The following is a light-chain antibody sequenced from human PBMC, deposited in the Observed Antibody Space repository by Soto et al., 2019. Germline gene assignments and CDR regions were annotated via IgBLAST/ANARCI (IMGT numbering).Light chain of an antibody. Sequence: DIPLTQSPSFLSASVGDRVTITRRASQGISSYLAWYQQKPGKVPKLLIYAASTLQSGVPSRFSGSGSGTEFTLTISSLQPEDFATYYCQQINTCPITFGQGTRLEIK. V-gene: IGKV1-9*01. CDR1: QGISSY. J-gene: IGKJ5*01. CDR2: AAS. CDR3: QQINTCPIT.